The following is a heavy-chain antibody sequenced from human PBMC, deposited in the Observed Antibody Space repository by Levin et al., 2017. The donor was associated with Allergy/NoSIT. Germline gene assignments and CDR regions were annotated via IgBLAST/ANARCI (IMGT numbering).Heavy chain of an antibody. Sequence: PGGSLRLSCAVYGGSFSGYYWSWIRQPPGKGLEWIGEINHSGSTNYNPSLKSRVTISVDTSKNQFSLKLSSVTAADTAVYYCASRGFWSGYYYFDYWGQGTLVTVSS. D-gene: IGHD3-3*01. J-gene: IGHJ4*02. CDR2: INHSGST. CDR1: GGSFSGYY. CDR3: ASRGFWSGYYYFDY. V-gene: IGHV4-34*01.